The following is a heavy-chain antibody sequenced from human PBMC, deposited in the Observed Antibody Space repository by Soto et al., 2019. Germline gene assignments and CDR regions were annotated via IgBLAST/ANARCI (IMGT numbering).Heavy chain of an antibody. CDR3: AKQGIEVAGTDYFDY. CDR1: GFIFRSYG. V-gene: IGHV3-30*18. D-gene: IGHD6-19*01. J-gene: IGHJ4*02. CDR2: ISHDGSNA. Sequence: QVQLVDAGGGVVQPGKSLRLSCAAAGFIFRSYGVHWVRQAPGKGLAWVAGISHDGSNAYYADAVNGRFTIYRDNAKNTMYLQMNSLRAENTAVYYCAKQGIEVAGTDYFDYWGQEALVTVAS.